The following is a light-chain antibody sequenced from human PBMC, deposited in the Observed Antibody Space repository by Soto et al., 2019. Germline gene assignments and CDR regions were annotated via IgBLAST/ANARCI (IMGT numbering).Light chain of an antibody. V-gene: IGKV1-5*01. Sequence: DIHMTQSPSTLSASVGDRVTITCRASQSLSSRLAWYQQKPGKAPELLIYDASSLKSGVPSRFSGSESGTEFTLTISSLQPDDFGTYYCLQHNSYSWAFGQGTKVDIK. J-gene: IGKJ1*01. CDR3: LQHNSYSWA. CDR1: QSLSSR. CDR2: DAS.